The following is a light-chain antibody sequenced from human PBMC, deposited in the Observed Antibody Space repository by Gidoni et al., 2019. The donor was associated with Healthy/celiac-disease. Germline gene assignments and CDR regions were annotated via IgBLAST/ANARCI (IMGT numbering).Light chain of an antibody. Sequence: DIVMTQSPATLSVSPGERATLCCRASQSVSSNLAWYQQKPGQAPRLLIYGASTRATGIPARFSGSGSGTEFTLTISSLQSEDFAVYYCQQYNNWPFTFGPGTKVDIK. CDR1: QSVSSN. CDR2: GAS. V-gene: IGKV3-15*01. J-gene: IGKJ3*01. CDR3: QQYNNWPFT.